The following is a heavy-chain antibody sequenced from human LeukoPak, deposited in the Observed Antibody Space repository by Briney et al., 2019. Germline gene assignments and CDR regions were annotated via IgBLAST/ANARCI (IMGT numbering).Heavy chain of an antibody. CDR3: VRDLGLIGPGSLIFYDF. CDR2: ISAYSTFNGNT. D-gene: IGHD3-10*01. V-gene: IGHV1-18*01. Sequence: ASVKVSCKASGYTSTNFGISWVRQAPGQGLEWMGWISAYSTFNGNTKYAQKFQGRVTMTTDTSTSTAYMELRSLISDDTAVYYCVRDLGLIGPGSLIFYDFWGQGTQVTVSS. J-gene: IGHJ4*02. CDR1: GYTSTNFG.